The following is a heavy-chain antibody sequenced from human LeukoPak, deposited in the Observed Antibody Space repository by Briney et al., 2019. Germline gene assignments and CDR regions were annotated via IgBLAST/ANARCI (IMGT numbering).Heavy chain of an antibody. J-gene: IGHJ4*02. CDR2: IYHRGST. CDR1: GGSINSYY. V-gene: IGHV4-59*08. Sequence: PSETLSLTCTVSGGSINSYYWSWIRQPPGKGLEWIGYIYHRGSTNYNSSLKSRVSISVDTSKNQFSLKLSSVTAADTAVYYCARLDGDYQADYFDYWGQGTLVTVSS. CDR3: ARLDGDYQADYFDY. D-gene: IGHD4-17*01.